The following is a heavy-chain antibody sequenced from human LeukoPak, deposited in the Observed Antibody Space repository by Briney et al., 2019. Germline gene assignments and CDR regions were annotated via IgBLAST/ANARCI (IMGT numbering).Heavy chain of an antibody. D-gene: IGHD2-21*02. CDR3: AREAAVVTGLYYFDY. CDR1: GGSISSSNW. V-gene: IGHV4-4*02. CDR2: IHHSGST. J-gene: IGHJ4*02. Sequence: PSETLSLTSAASGGSISSSNWWSWVRQPPGQGLEWIGEIHHSGSTHYNPSLERRLTISVDGSRSQFSLKLSCVTAADTAVYYCAREAAVVTGLYYFDYWGQGTMVTVSS.